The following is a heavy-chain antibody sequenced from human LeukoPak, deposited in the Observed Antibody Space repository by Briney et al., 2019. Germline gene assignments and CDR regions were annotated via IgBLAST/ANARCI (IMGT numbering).Heavy chain of an antibody. Sequence: GESLKISCKGSGYSFSSYWIAWVRQMPGKGLEWMGFIYPRDSDTRYSPSFQGQVTFSADKSISTAYLQWSSLKASDTAIYYCARLFTVVTPSGLDFLGQGTLVTVSS. J-gene: IGHJ4*02. CDR3: ARLFTVVTPSGLDF. V-gene: IGHV5-51*01. CDR2: IYPRDSDT. CDR1: GYSFSSYW. D-gene: IGHD4-23*01.